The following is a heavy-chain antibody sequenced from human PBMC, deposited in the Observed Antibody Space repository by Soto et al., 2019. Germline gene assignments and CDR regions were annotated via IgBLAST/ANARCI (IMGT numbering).Heavy chain of an antibody. D-gene: IGHD3-3*01. CDR1: GFTVSSNY. J-gene: IGHJ6*02. CDR3: ARVVTIFDYYYYGMDV. CDR2: IYSGGST. Sequence: GGFLRLSCAASGFTVSSNYMSWVRQAPGKGLEWVSVIYSGGSTYYADSVKGRFTISRDNSKNTLYLQMNSLRAEDTAVYYCARVVTIFDYYYYGMDVWGQGTTVTVSS. V-gene: IGHV3-53*01.